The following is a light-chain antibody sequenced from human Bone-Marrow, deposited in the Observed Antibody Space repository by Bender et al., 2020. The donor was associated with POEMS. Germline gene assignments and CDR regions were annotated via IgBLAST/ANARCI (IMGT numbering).Light chain of an antibody. Sequence: QSALTQPASVSGSPGQSITISCTATSSDVGTSNVVSWYQLRPGKAPRVIIYEVTNRPSGVPDRFSGSKSGNTASLTISGLQAEDEADYYCSSFRGRFTVTFGGGTRLTVL. V-gene: IGLV2-14*02. CDR2: EVT. CDR3: SSFRGRFTVT. CDR1: SSDVGTSNV. J-gene: IGLJ2*01.